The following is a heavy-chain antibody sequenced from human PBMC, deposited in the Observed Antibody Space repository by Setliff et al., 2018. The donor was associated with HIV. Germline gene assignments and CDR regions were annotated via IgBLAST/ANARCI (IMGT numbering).Heavy chain of an antibody. CDR3: VKGLYVVDY. CDR2: ISYKGD. D-gene: IGHD2-15*01. J-gene: IGHJ4*02. V-gene: IGHV3-23*01. Sequence: GSLRLSCAASGFIFSDFAMTWVRQVPGKGLEWVSTISYKGDDYADSVRGRFTISRDNSKSTLYLRMNSLKAEDTAMYYCVKGLYVVDYWGQGTLVTVSS. CDR1: GFIFSDFA.